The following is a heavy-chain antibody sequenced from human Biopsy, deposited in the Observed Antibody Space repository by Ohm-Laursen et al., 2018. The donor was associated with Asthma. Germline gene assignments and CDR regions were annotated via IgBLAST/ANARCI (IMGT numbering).Heavy chain of an antibody. CDR3: ASRGGDFWSGYYMDY. V-gene: IGHV3-30*03. D-gene: IGHD3-3*01. Sequence: SLRLSCSASGFSFGSFGMHWVRQVPGKGPEWVALISFDGRYEYYADSVKGRFTISRDNPMKRLYLQMSSLTAEDTAVYYRASRGGDFWSGYYMDYWGQGTLVTVSS. CDR2: ISFDGRYE. J-gene: IGHJ4*02. CDR1: GFSFGSFG.